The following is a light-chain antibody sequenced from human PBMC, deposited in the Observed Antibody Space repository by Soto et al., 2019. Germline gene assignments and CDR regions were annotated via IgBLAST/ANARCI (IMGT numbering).Light chain of an antibody. V-gene: IGKV3-20*01. CDR3: LQYGSSPHP. J-gene: IGKJ2*01. CDR1: QSVSSSY. Sequence: EIVLTQSPGTLSLSPGERATLSCRASQSVSSSYLAWYQHKPGQAPRLLIYGASSRATGIPDRFSGSGSGTDFTLTISRLQPEAFEVYYCLQYGSSPHPFGQGTKLEIK. CDR2: GAS.